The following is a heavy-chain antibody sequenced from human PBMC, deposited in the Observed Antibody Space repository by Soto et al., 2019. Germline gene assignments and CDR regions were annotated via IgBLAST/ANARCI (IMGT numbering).Heavy chain of an antibody. CDR1: GASIRRGTYY. D-gene: IGHD5-18*01. Sequence: LEARSLACTGFGASIRRGTYYWTWIRQAPGEGVEWVGHIYYNGSTNYNPALNDRVTISVDTSKNLFSLQLTSGAAADTAVYYCARGAGFSYASTWFDIWGQGTLVTVS. CDR2: IYYNGST. J-gene: IGHJ5*02. V-gene: IGHV4-61*03. CDR3: ARGAGFSYASTWFDI.